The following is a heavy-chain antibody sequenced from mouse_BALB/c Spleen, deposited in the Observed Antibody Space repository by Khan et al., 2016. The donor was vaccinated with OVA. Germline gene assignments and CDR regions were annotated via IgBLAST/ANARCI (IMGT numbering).Heavy chain of an antibody. J-gene: IGHJ3*01. CDR2: INPNNGDT. V-gene: IGHV1-53*01. CDR1: GYIFTSYY. CDR3: TRSGYGAFPY. D-gene: IGHD1-1*02. Sequence: QVQLKQSGAELVKPGASVKLSCKASGYIFTSYYMYWVKQRPGQGLEWIGEINPNNGDTNFNEKFKTKATLTVEKSSSTAHMQISSLTSEDSAVYYCTRSGYGAFPYWGQGTLVTVSA.